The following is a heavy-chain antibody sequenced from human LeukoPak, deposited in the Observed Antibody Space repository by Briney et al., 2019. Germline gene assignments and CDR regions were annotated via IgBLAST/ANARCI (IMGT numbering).Heavy chain of an antibody. V-gene: IGHV3-30*18. CDR2: ISYDGSNK. J-gene: IGHJ6*02. CDR3: AKDGMVVAATTQYYYYGMDV. CDR1: GFTFSSYG. Sequence: GKSLRLSCAASGFTFSSYGMHRVRQAPGKGLEWVAVISYDGSNKYYADSVKGRFTISRDNSKNTLYLQMNSLRAEDTAVYYCAKDGMVVAATTQYYYYGMDVWGQGTTVTVSS. D-gene: IGHD2-15*01.